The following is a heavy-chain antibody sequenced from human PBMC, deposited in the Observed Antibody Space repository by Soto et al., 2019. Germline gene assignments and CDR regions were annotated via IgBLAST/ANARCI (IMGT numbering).Heavy chain of an antibody. J-gene: IGHJ4*02. D-gene: IGHD5-18*01. Sequence: GGCLRLSGAAAGFTCSSYAMHWVRQAPGKGLEWAAVISYDGSNKYYADSVKGRFTISRDNAKNSLYLQMNSLRAEDTAVYYCARPWDTAMVSTWNYWGQGTLVPVSP. CDR3: ARPWDTAMVSTWNY. CDR1: GFTCSSYA. V-gene: IGHV3-30-3*01. CDR2: ISYDGSNK.